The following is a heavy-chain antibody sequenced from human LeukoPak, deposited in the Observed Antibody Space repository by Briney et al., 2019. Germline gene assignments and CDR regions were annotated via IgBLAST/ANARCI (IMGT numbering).Heavy chain of an antibody. CDR2: IYYSGST. D-gene: IGHD6-13*01. Sequence: PSETLSLTCTVSGGSISSCYWSWIRQPPGKGLEWIGYIYYSGSTNYNPSLKSRVTISVDTSKNQFSLKLSSVTAADTAVYYCARGKVGQQLVAYPDYWGQGTLVTVSS. V-gene: IGHV4-59*01. CDR1: GGSISSCY. CDR3: ARGKVGQQLVAYPDY. J-gene: IGHJ4*02.